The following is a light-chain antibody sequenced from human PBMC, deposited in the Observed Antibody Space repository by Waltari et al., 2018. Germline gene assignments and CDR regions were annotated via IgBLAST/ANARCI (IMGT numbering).Light chain of an antibody. J-gene: IGKJ1*01. CDR1: QGMSID. Sequence: DIQMTQSPSSLSASVGDRVTITCRASQGMSIDLAWYQQKPGKAPKLLISGASTLQFGVPSRFSGSGSGTDFTLTISGLQTDDFATYYCQKYDSATQTFGQGTKVEIK. CDR2: GAS. V-gene: IGKV1-27*01. CDR3: QKYDSATQT.